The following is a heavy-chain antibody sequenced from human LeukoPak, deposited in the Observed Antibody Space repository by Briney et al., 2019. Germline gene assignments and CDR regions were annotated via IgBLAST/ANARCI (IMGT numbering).Heavy chain of an antibody. J-gene: IGHJ6*02. D-gene: IGHD3-3*01. CDR1: GGTFSSYA. V-gene: IGHV1-69*04. CDR2: IIPIFGIA. Sequence: EASVKVSCKASGGTFSSYAISWVRQAPGQGLEWMGRIIPIFGIANYAQKFQGRVTITADKSTSTAYMELSSLRSEDTAVYYCARDAVARSGHVVNYYYYYYGMDVWGQGTTVTVSS. CDR3: ARDAVARSGHVVNYYYYYYGMDV.